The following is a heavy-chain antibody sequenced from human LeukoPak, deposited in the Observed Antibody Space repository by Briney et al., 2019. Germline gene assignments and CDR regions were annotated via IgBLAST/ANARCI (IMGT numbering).Heavy chain of an antibody. Sequence: SQTLSLTCAILGDSVSSDPAVTHWIRQSPSRGLEWLGTTHYRSKWYIDYAVSMKSRLTINPDTSKNQFSLQLNSVTPEDTAVYYCAQPSFRQGFAYWGQGTLVTVPS. CDR3: AQPSFRQGFAY. CDR1: GDSVSSDPAV. J-gene: IGHJ4*02. CDR2: THYRSKWYI. D-gene: IGHD1-14*01. V-gene: IGHV6-1*01.